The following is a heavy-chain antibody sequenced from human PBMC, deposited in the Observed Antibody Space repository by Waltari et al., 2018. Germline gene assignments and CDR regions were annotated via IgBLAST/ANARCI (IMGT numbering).Heavy chain of an antibody. Sequence: EVQLVESGGGLVKPGGSLRLSCVASGSTCSTFGMSWVRQAPGKGLEWVSTITGSGAYIYYADSIKGRFTISRDNAKNSLYLHMNSLRDGDTAVYYCVRALTTPNDSWGQGTLVAVSS. V-gene: IGHV3-21*03. CDR2: ITGSGAYI. J-gene: IGHJ5*01. CDR3: VRALTTPNDS. CDR1: GSTCSTFG. D-gene: IGHD4-17*01.